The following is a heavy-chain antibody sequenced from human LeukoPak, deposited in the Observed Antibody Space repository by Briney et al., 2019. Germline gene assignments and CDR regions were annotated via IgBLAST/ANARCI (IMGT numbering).Heavy chain of an antibody. CDR1: GFTFSSYA. D-gene: IGHD5-18*01. Sequence: GGSLRLSCAASGFTFSSYAMSWVRQAPGKGLEWVSAISGSGGSTYYADSVKGRFTISRDNSKNTLYPQMNSLRAEDTAVYYCAKASWADTAMDLDYWGQGTLVTVSS. V-gene: IGHV3-23*01. J-gene: IGHJ4*02. CDR2: ISGSGGST. CDR3: AKASWADTAMDLDY.